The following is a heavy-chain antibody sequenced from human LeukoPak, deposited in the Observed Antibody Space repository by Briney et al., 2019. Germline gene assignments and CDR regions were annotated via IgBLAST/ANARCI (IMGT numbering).Heavy chain of an antibody. CDR3: ARVGGYSYGYGPNWFDP. D-gene: IGHD5-18*01. V-gene: IGHV3-7*01. J-gene: IGHJ5*02. Sequence: GGSLRLSCAASGFTFSSYWMSWVRQAPGKGLEWVANIKQDGSEKYYVDSVKGRFTISRDNAKNSLFLQMNSLRAEDTAVYYCARVGGYSYGYGPNWFDPWGQGTLVTVSS. CDR1: GFTFSSYW. CDR2: IKQDGSEK.